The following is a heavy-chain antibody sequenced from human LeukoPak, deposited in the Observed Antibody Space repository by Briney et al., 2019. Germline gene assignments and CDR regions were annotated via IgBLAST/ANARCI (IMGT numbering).Heavy chain of an antibody. J-gene: IGHJ4*02. CDR1: GFTFSSYA. CDR3: ASGNCGDYDAPNY. V-gene: IGHV3-23*01. D-gene: IGHD4-17*01. CDR2: ISGSGGST. Sequence: GGSLRLSCAASGFTFSSYAMSWVRQAPGKGLEWVSAISGSGGSTYYADSVKGRFTISRDNSKNTLYLQMNSLRAEDTAVYYCASGNCGDYDAPNYWGQGTLVTVSS.